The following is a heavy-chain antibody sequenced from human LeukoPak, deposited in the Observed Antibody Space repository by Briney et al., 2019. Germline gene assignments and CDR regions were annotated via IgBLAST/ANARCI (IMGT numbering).Heavy chain of an antibody. CDR3: ARHRSGSFDS. J-gene: IGHJ4*02. Sequence: SETLSLTCTVSGGSVSEYYWSWIRQPPGKGLEWIGSSYNSGSTNYNPSLKSRVTISVDTSKNQLSLRLSSVTAADTAVYYCARHRSGSFDSWGQGTLVTVSS. CDR1: GGSVSEYY. V-gene: IGHV4-59*08. D-gene: IGHD3-3*01. CDR2: SYNSGST.